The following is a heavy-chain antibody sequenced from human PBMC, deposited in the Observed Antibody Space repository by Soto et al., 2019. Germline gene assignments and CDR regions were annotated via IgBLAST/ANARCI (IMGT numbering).Heavy chain of an antibody. CDR2: IRSSDNTR. CDR3: ARGNALYDY. J-gene: IGHJ4*02. D-gene: IGHD2-2*01. V-gene: IGHV3-11*01. Sequence: GGSLRLSCAASGFSFSDYYMSWIRQAPGKGLEWVSYIRSSDNTRYYADSVKGRFTISRDNAKNSLYLQMNSLRAEDTAVYYCARGNALYDYWGQGTLVTVSS. CDR1: GFSFSDYY.